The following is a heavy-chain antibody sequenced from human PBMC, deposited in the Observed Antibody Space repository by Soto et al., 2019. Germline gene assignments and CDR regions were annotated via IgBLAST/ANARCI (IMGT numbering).Heavy chain of an antibody. CDR1: GYIFTSYA. Sequence: QVLLVQSGAEVKKPGASVKVSCKASGYIFTSYAVHWVRQAPGQRLEWMGWINAANGNTKYSQKFQDRVTLTSDTSAHTAYMELSILRSEDTAVYYCARPDSTVTLPGGNFDLWGRGTLVTVSS. J-gene: IGHJ2*01. V-gene: IGHV1-3*01. D-gene: IGHD4-17*01. CDR3: ARPDSTVTLPGGNFDL. CDR2: INAANGNT.